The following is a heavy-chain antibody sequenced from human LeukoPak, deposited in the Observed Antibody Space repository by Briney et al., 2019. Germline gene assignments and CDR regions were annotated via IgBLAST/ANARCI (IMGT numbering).Heavy chain of an antibody. Sequence: PGGSLGLSCAASGFISSDYYMSWIRQAPGKGLEWVAVISYDGSNKYYADSVKGRFTISRDNSKNTLYLQMNSLRAEDTAVYYCANLLRWEPYWGQGTLVTVSS. CDR3: ANLLRWEPY. CDR1: GFISSDYY. V-gene: IGHV3-30*18. CDR2: ISYDGSNK. D-gene: IGHD4-23*01. J-gene: IGHJ4*02.